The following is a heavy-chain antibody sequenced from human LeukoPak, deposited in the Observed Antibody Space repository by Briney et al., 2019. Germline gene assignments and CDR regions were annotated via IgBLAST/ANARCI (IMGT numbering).Heavy chain of an antibody. CDR1: GFTFTRYW. Sequence: GGSLRLSCAASGFTFTRYWMTWVRQAPGKGLEWVGFMRSGETPQYAASVSGRFIISRDDSNRVAHLQMSSLKTEDTALYYCARSRDGYNFAFDYWGRGTLVTVSS. J-gene: IGHJ4*02. CDR3: ARSRDGYNFAFDY. D-gene: IGHD5-24*01. CDR2: MRSGETP. V-gene: IGHV3-49*04.